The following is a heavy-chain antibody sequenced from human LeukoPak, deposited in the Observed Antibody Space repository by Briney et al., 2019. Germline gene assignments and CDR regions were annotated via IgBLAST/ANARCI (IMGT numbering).Heavy chain of an antibody. Sequence: GGSLRLSCAASGFTFSSYAMHWVRQAPGKGLEWVAVISYDGSNKYYADSVKGRFTISRDNSKNTLYLQMNSLRAEDTAVYYCARDGRGPMTTVKVYWGQGTLVTVSS. CDR1: GFTFSSYA. CDR2: ISYDGSNK. J-gene: IGHJ4*02. CDR3: ARDGRGPMTTVKVY. V-gene: IGHV3-30-3*01. D-gene: IGHD4-11*01.